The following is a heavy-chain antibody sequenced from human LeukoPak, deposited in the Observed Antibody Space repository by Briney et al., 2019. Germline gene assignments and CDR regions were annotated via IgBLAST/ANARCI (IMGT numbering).Heavy chain of an antibody. CDR3: ASHSSSLTHELNWFDP. CDR2: IYYSGST. CDR1: GGSISSSSYY. V-gene: IGHV4-39*01. D-gene: IGHD6-6*01. Sequence: PSETLSLTCTVSGGSISSSSYYWGWIRQPPGKGLEWIGSIYYSGSTYYNPSLKSRVTISVDTSKNQFSLKLSSVTAADTAVYYCASHSSSLTHELNWFDPWGQGTLVTVSS. J-gene: IGHJ5*02.